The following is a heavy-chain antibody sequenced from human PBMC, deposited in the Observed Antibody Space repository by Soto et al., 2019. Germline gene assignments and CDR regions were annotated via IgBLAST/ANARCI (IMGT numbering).Heavy chain of an antibody. J-gene: IGHJ6*02. CDR2: ISWDGGST. V-gene: IGHV3-43D*03. CDR3: ATEDRNYYYYGMDV. CDR1: GFTFDDYA. Sequence: GGSLRLSCAASGFTFDDYAMHWVRQAPGKGLEWVSLISWDGGSTYYADSVKGRFTISRDNSKNSLYLQMNSLRAEDTALYYCATEDRNYYYYGMDVWGQGTTVTVSS.